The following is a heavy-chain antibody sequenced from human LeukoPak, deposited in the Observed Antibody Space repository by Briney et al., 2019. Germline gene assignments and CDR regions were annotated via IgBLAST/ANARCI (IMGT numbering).Heavy chain of an antibody. D-gene: IGHD3-16*02. CDR3: ARHSLYYDYVWGSYRYPSYFDY. CDR1: GGSFSGYY. J-gene: IGHJ4*02. V-gene: IGHV4-34*01. Sequence: SETLSLTCAVYGGSFSGYYWSWIRQPPGKGLEWIGEINHSGSTNYNPSLKSRVTISVDTSKNQFSLKLSSVTAADTAVYYCARHSLYYDYVWGSYRYPSYFDYWGQGTLVTVSS. CDR2: INHSGST.